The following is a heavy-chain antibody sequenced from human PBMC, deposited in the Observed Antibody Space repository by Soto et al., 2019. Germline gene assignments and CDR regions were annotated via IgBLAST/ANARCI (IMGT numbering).Heavy chain of an antibody. Sequence: EVQLLESGGGLVQPGGSLRLSCAASGFTFSNFDMSWVRQAPGKGLEWVSGISTSGGTTYYADSVKGRFTSSRDNSKNTLYLQMTSLRAEDTAVYYCATGTAAPAHWGQDTLVTVSS. CDR3: ATGTAAPAH. CDR2: ISTSGGTT. J-gene: IGHJ1*01. V-gene: IGHV3-23*01. CDR1: GFTFSNFD. D-gene: IGHD6-13*01.